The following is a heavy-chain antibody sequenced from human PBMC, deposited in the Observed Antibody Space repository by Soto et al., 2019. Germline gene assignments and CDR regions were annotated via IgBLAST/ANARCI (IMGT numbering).Heavy chain of an antibody. CDR2: INHSGST. Sequence: QVQLQQWGAGLLKPSETLSLTCAFYGGSFSGYYWSWIRQPPGKGLEWIGEINHSGSTNYNPSLKSRVTISVDTSKNQFSLKLSSVTAADTAVYYCARARRIYCSGGSCYYFDYWGQGTLFTVSS. D-gene: IGHD2-15*01. V-gene: IGHV4-34*01. CDR1: GGSFSGYY. J-gene: IGHJ4*02. CDR3: ARARRIYCSGGSCYYFDY.